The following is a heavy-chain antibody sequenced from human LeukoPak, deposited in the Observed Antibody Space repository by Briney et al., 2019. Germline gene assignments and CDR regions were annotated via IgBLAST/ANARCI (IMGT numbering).Heavy chain of an antibody. CDR3: ARGVYYYGSGSSQKLDY. V-gene: IGHV4-34*01. CDR1: GGSFSGYY. J-gene: IGHJ4*02. CDR2: INHSGST. D-gene: IGHD3-10*01. Sequence: MSSETLSLTCAVYGGSFSGYYWSWIRQPPGKGLEWIGEINHSGSTNYNPSLKSRVTISVDTSKNQFSLKLSSVTAADTAVYYCARGVYYYGSGSSQKLDYWGQGTLVTVSS.